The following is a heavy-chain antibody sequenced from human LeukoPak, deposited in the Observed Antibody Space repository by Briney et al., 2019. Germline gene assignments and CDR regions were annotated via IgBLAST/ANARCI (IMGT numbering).Heavy chain of an antibody. V-gene: IGHV1-18*01. CDR1: GYTFTSYG. CDR2: ISVYNGNT. CDR3: ATTPIRISWVAVAVSAFDI. Sequence: ASVKVSCKASGYTFTSYGISWVRQAPGQGLEWMGWISVYNGNTNYAQKLQGRVTMTTDTSTSTAYMELSSLRSEDTAVYYCATTPIRISWVAVAVSAFDIWGQGTMVTVSS. D-gene: IGHD6-19*01. J-gene: IGHJ3*02.